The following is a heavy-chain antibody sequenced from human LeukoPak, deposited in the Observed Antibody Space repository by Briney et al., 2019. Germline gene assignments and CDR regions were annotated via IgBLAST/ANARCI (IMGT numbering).Heavy chain of an antibody. V-gene: IGHV1-69*06. CDR2: IIPIFGTA. CDR1: GGTFSSYA. Sequence: SVKVSCKASGGTFSSYAISWVRQAPGQGLEWMGGIIPIFGTANYAQKFQGRVTITADKSTSTAYMELSSLRSEDTAVYYCARDGSYDYVWGSPDYWGQGTLVTVSS. CDR3: ARDGSYDYVWGSPDY. D-gene: IGHD3-16*01. J-gene: IGHJ4*02.